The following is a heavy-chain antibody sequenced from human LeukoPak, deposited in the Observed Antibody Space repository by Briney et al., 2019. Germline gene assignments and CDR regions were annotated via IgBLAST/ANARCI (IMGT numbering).Heavy chain of an antibody. D-gene: IGHD3-3*01. V-gene: IGHV3-7*01. Sequence: QPGGSLRLSCAASGFTFSSYWMSWVRQAPGKGLEWVANIKQDGSEKYYVDSVKGRFTISRDNAKNSLYLQMNSLRAEDTAVYYCARSGGEYYDFWSAIDYWGQGTLVTVSS. CDR1: GFTFSSYW. CDR3: ARSGGEYYDFWSAIDY. CDR2: IKQDGSEK. J-gene: IGHJ4*02.